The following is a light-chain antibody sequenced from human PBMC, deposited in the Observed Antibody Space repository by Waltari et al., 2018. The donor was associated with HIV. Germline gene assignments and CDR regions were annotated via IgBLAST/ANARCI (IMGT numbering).Light chain of an antibody. CDR3: AAGDSSLSAWV. CDR1: SNNVGYQG. V-gene: IGLV10-54*01. Sequence: QAGLSQPPSVSKGVRQTATLTCTGNSNNVGYQGEAWLQQHPGHPPKTLTYRNNNRPSGISGGLSAARSGTTASLTITGRQPWDEADYYCAAGDSSLSAWVFGGGTKLTVL. J-gene: IGLJ3*02. CDR2: RNN.